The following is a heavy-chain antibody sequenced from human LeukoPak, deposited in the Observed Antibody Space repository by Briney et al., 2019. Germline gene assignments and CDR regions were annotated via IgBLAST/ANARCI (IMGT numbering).Heavy chain of an antibody. Sequence: SETLSLTCTMSGDSITSYYWTWIRQPPGKGLEWIGYIYYSGSTNYNPSLKSRVTISVDTSKNQFSLKLSSVTAADTAVYYCARGLYSGSPSVFDYYYYYMDVWGKGTTVTISS. V-gene: IGHV4-59*01. CDR2: IYYSGST. J-gene: IGHJ6*03. CDR3: ARGLYSGSPSVFDYYYYYMDV. D-gene: IGHD1-26*01. CDR1: GDSITSYY.